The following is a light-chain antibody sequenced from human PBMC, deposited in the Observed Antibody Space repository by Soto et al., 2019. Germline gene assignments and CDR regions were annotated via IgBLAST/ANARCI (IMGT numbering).Light chain of an antibody. Sequence: QSLLTQPASVSVFPGQSITISCTGTSSDIGGYKYVSWYQQHPGKAPKLIIFEVSNRPSGVSDRFSGSNSGNTASLTISGLQAEDEADYYCASYSRYSVLVFGGGTKVTGL. CDR3: ASYSRYSVLV. J-gene: IGLJ3*02. CDR1: SSDIGGYKY. CDR2: EVS. V-gene: IGLV2-14*01.